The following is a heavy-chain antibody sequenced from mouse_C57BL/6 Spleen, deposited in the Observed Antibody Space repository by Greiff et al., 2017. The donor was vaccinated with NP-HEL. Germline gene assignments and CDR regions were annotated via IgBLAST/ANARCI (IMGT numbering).Heavy chain of an antibody. Sequence: EVKVEESGGGLVKPGGSLKLSCAASGFTFSDYGMHWVRQAPEKGLEWVAYISSGSSTIYYADTVKGRFTISRDNAKNTLFLQMTSLRSEDTAMYYCAREDGTLDYWGQGTTLTVSS. D-gene: IGHD4-1*01. CDR3: AREDGTLDY. V-gene: IGHV5-17*01. CDR1: GFTFSDYG. J-gene: IGHJ2*01. CDR2: ISSGSSTI.